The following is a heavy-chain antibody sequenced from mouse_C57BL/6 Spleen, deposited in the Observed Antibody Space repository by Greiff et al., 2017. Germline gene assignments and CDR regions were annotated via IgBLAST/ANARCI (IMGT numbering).Heavy chain of an antibody. D-gene: IGHD3-2*02. Sequence: QVQLQQSGAELVRPGTSVKVSCKASGYAFTNYLIEWVKQRPGQGLEWIGVINPGSGGTNYNEKFKGKATLTADKSSSTAYMRLSSLTSEDSAVYFCARWGSSANFDYWGQGTTLTVSS. CDR3: ARWGSSANFDY. V-gene: IGHV1-54*01. CDR2: INPGSGGT. CDR1: GYAFTNYL. J-gene: IGHJ2*01.